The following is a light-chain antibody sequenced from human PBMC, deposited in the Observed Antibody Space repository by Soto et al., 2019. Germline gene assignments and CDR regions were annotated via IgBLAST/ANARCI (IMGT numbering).Light chain of an antibody. CDR2: GAS. V-gene: IGKV3D-20*02. CDR3: QQRSNWPPSIT. CDR1: QSFRSNY. Sequence: EIVLTQSPGTLSLSPGERATLPCRASQSFRSNYLAWYQQKPGQAPRLLIYGASNRATGIPDRFSGSGSGTDFTLTISSLEPEDFAVYYCQQRSNWPPSITFGQGTRLEIK. J-gene: IGKJ5*01.